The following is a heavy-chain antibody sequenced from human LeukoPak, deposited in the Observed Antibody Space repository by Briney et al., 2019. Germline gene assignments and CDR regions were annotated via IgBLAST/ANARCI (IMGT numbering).Heavy chain of an antibody. Sequence: SETLSLTCTVSGGSISSSSYYWGWIRQPPGKGLEWIGSIYYSGSTYYNPSLKSRVTISVDTSKNQFSLKLSSVTAADTAVYYCARVIAAAGIYWFDPWGQGTLVTVSS. V-gene: IGHV4-39*01. CDR2: IYYSGST. D-gene: IGHD6-13*01. CDR3: ARVIAAAGIYWFDP. CDR1: GGSISSSSYY. J-gene: IGHJ5*02.